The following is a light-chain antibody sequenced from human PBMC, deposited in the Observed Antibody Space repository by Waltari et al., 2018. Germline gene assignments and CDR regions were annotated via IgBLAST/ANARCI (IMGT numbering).Light chain of an antibody. CDR2: DVT. Sequence: QSALTQPRSVSGSPGQSVTLSCTGTSSDIGGYNYVSWYQQHPGKVPKLTIFDVTQRPPGVPDRFSGSKACNTASLTISGLQAGDEAVYFCCSYAGKYTSVFGAGTKVTVL. CDR3: CSYAGKYTSV. V-gene: IGLV2-11*01. J-gene: IGLJ2*01. CDR1: SSDIGGYNY.